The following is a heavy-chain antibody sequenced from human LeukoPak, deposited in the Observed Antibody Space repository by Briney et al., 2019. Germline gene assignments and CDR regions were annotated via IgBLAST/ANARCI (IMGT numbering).Heavy chain of an antibody. CDR2: IDQNGIEK. D-gene: IGHD1-14*01. Sequence: TGGSLRLSCAASGFTFRNYWMNWVRQTPGKGLEWVANIDQNGIEKHFGDSVRGRFTVSRDNANDLVFLEMNTLSAEDTALYYCARGTNAYPGTDYWGQGTLVTVSS. J-gene: IGHJ4*02. CDR3: ARGTNAYPGTDY. V-gene: IGHV3-7*01. CDR1: GFTFRNYW.